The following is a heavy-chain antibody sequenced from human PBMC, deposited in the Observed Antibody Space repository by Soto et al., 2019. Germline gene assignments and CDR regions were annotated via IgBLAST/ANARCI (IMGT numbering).Heavy chain of an antibody. Sequence: GSLRLSCAASGFTFSSYAMSWVRQAPGKGLEWVSAISGSGGSTYYADSVKGRFTISRDNSKNTLYLQMNSLRAEDTAVYYCAKTVLVFYVSNLSWFYPFCLGTVVTVSA. CDR2: ISGSGGST. CDR3: AKTVLVFYVSNLSWFYP. CDR1: GFTFSSYA. D-gene: IGHD3-3*02. V-gene: IGHV3-23*01. J-gene: IGHJ5*02.